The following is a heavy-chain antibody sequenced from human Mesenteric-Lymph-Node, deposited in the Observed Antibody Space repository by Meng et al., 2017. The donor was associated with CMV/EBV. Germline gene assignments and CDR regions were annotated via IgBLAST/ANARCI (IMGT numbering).Heavy chain of an antibody. CDR2: IIPILGIA. Sequence: QVQLVQSGAEVKKPGSSVKVSCKASGGTFSSYTISWVRQAPGQGLEWMGRIIPILGIANYAQKFQGRVTITADKSTSTAYMELSSLGSDDTAVYYCAGGIAAAGSRWFDPWGQGTLVTVSS. CDR1: GGTFSSYT. D-gene: IGHD6-13*01. V-gene: IGHV1-69*02. J-gene: IGHJ5*02. CDR3: AGGIAAAGSRWFDP.